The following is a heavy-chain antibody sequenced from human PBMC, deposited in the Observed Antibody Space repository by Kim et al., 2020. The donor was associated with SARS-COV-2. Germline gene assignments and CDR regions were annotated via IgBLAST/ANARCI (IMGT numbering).Heavy chain of an antibody. J-gene: IGHJ6*02. CDR2: ISGSGGST. V-gene: IGHV3-23*01. CDR1: GFTFSSYA. CDR3: AKVIKPGSSWHYYYYGMDV. D-gene: IGHD6-13*01. Sequence: GGSLRLSCAASGFTFSSYAMSWVRQAPGKGLEWVSAISGSGGSTYYADSVKGRFTISRDNSKNTLYLQMNSLRAEDTAVYYCAKVIKPGSSWHYYYYGMDVWGQGTTVTVSS.